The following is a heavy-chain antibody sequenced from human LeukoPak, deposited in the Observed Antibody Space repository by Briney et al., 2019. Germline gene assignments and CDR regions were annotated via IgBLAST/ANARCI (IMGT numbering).Heavy chain of an antibody. CDR3: ARSRATYYYDSTLAYDY. CDR1: GYTFTGYY. D-gene: IGHD3-22*01. Sequence: ASVKVSCKASGYTFTGYYMHSVRQAPGQGLEWMGWINPNSGGTNYAQKFQGRVTMTRDTSISTAYMELSRLRSDDTAVYYCARSRATYYYDSTLAYDYWGQGTLVTVSS. CDR2: INPNSGGT. J-gene: IGHJ4*02. V-gene: IGHV1-2*02.